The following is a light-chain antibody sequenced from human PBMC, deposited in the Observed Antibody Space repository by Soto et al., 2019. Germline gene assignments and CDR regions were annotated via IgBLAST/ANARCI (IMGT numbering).Light chain of an antibody. CDR2: GTS. J-gene: IGKJ5*01. V-gene: IGKV3-20*01. Sequence: EIVLTQSPGTLSLSPGERGTISGRGDQSVSNNFLAWYQQKPGQAPRLFIYGTSSRATGIPDRFSGSGSGTDFTLTISRLEPEDFAIYYCQQYGGSLMTFGQGTRLEIK. CDR3: QQYGGSLMT. CDR1: QSVSNNF.